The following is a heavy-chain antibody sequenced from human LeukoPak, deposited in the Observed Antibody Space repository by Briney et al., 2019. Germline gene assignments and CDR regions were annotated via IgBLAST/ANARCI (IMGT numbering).Heavy chain of an antibody. J-gene: IGHJ4*02. V-gene: IGHV3-11*04. D-gene: IGHD1-1*01. CDR2: ISSSGSIL. CDR3: ARDSSNSYDY. CDR1: GFTFRHYY. Sequence: GGSLRLSCAASGFTFRHYYMSWIRQAPGKGLEWVSYISSSGSILYYADSVKGRFTISRDNAKNSLYLQMNSLRAEGTAVYYCARDSSNSYDYWGQGTLVTVSS.